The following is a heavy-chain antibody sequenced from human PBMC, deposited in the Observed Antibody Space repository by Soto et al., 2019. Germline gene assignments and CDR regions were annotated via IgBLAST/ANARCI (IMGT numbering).Heavy chain of an antibody. CDR2: ISSSSSYI. V-gene: IGHV3-21*01. D-gene: IGHD3-3*01. CDR3: ARDDYDFWSGYSQYRPSEYYGMDV. CDR1: GFTFSSYS. Sequence: PGGSLRLSCAASGFTFSSYSMNWVRQAPGKGLEWVSSISSSSSYIYYADSVKGRFTISRDNAKNSLYLQMNSLRAEDTAVYYCARDDYDFWSGYSQYRPSEYYGMDVCGQGPTVTVSS. J-gene: IGHJ6*02.